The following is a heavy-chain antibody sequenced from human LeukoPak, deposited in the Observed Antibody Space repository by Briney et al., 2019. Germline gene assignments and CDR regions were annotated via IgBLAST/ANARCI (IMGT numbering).Heavy chain of an antibody. J-gene: IGHJ4*02. CDR2: ISGSSGII. Sequence: PGGSLRLSCAASGFTFNTYTMNWVRQAPGKGLEWVSYISGSSGIIDYADSVRGRFTISRDNAKNSLYLQMNSLRDEDTAAYYCVRGHNYAFDYWGRGTLVTVSS. D-gene: IGHD3-16*01. CDR3: VRGHNYAFDY. CDR1: GFTFNTYT. V-gene: IGHV3-48*02.